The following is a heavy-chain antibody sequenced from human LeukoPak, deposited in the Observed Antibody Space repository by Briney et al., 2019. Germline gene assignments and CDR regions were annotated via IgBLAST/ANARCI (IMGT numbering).Heavy chain of an antibody. Sequence: GGSLRLSCSASGFTFSTYAMHWVRQAPGKGLEFVSGISSNGGSTYYADSVKDRFTISRDNSKNTLYLQMSSLRAEDTAVYYCARSTVTTPFDYWGQGTLVTVSS. CDR3: ARSTVTTPFDY. J-gene: IGHJ4*02. CDR1: GFTFSTYA. D-gene: IGHD4-17*01. CDR2: ISSNGGST. V-gene: IGHV3-64D*06.